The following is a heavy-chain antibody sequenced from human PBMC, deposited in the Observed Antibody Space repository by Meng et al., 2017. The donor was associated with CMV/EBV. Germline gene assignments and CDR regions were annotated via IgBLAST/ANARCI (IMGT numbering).Heavy chain of an antibody. CDR2: IYYSGST. D-gene: IGHD6-13*01. Sequence: SETLSLTCTVSGGSISSYYWSWIRQPPGKGLEGIGYIYYSGSTNYADSVKGRFTISRDNSKNTLYLQMNSLRVEDTAVYYCAKVAVPHSSSFYNWFDPWGQGTLVTVSS. CDR3: AKVAVPHSSSFYNWFDP. J-gene: IGHJ5*02. V-gene: IGHV4-59*12. CDR1: GGSISSYY.